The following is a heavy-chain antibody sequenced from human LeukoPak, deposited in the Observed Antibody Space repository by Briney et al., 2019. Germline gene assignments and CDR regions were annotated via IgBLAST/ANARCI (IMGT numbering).Heavy chain of an antibody. J-gene: IGHJ6*02. CDR3: ARDHGVRQWLVWDLGYYYYGMDA. V-gene: IGHV3-30*04. CDR1: GFTFSSYA. Sequence: PGGSLRLSCAASGFTFSSYAMHWVRQAPGKGLEWVAVISYDGSNKYYADSVKGRFTISRDNSKNTLYLQMNSLRAEDTAVYYCARDHGVRQWLVWDLGYYYYGMDAWGQGTTVTVSS. CDR2: ISYDGSNK. D-gene: IGHD6-19*01.